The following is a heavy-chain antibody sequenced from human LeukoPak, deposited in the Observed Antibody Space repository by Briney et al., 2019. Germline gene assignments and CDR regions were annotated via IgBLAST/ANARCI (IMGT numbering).Heavy chain of an antibody. Sequence: PSQTLSLTCAVSGYSINSGYSWTWLRQRPGKGLEWIGNIYHSGYAYYNPSLKSRVTISLDASKNQFSLRLSSVTAADTAVYYCARNSSLTTLKGGWFDPWGQGTLVTVSS. CDR2: IYHSGYA. CDR1: GYSINSGYS. V-gene: IGHV4-38-2*01. D-gene: IGHD4-11*01. J-gene: IGHJ5*02. CDR3: ARNSSLTTLKGGWFDP.